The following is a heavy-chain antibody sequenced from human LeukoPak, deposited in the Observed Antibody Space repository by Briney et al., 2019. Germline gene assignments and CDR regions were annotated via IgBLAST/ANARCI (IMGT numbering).Heavy chain of an antibody. CDR1: GFTFNSYW. J-gene: IGHJ4*02. D-gene: IGHD6-19*01. Sequence: QTGGSLRLSCAASGFTFNSYWMTWVRQPPGRGLEWVANIDPAGTDTYYVDPVKGRFTISRDNAKNLVYLQMNTLRAEDTAVYSCGRFGYVAGIDLWGQGTLVTVSS. CDR2: IDPAGTDT. CDR3: GRFGYVAGIDL. V-gene: IGHV3-7*01.